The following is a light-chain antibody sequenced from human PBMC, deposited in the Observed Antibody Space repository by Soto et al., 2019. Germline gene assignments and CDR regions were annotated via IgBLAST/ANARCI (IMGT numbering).Light chain of an antibody. CDR1: QSISDT. J-gene: IGKJ1*01. CDR3: QQYNNWPWT. CDR2: SAS. Sequence: EIVMTQSPATLSVSPGGRGTLSCRASQSISDTLAWYQQKPGQAPRLLIYSASRRATGFPGRFSGSGSGTDFTLTISSLQSEDLAVYYCQQYNNWPWTFGQGTKWIS. V-gene: IGKV3-15*01.